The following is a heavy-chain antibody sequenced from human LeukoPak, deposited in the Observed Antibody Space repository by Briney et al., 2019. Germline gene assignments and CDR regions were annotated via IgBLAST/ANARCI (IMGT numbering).Heavy chain of an antibody. Sequence: GASVKVSCKASGGTFSSYAISWVRQAPGQGLEWMGGIIPIFGTPNYAQKFQGRVTITADKSTSTAYMELSSLRSEDTAVYYCAREFRGVLRFSSHYYYYMDVWGKGTTVTVSS. CDR1: GGTFSSYA. CDR3: AREFRGVLRFSSHYYYYMDV. CDR2: IIPIFGTP. D-gene: IGHD3-3*01. J-gene: IGHJ6*03. V-gene: IGHV1-69*06.